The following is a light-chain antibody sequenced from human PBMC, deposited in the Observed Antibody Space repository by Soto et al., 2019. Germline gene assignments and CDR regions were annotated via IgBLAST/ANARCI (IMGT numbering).Light chain of an antibody. V-gene: IGKV1-39*01. CDR3: QQSYSTF. CDR2: AAS. J-gene: IGKJ2*01. CDR1: QSISSY. Sequence: IQMTQSPASLYASVGDRVTLTCRASQSISSYLNWYQQKPGKAPKLLIYAASSLQSGVPSRFSGSGSGTDFTLTISSLQPEDFATYYCQQSYSTFFGQGTKVDIK.